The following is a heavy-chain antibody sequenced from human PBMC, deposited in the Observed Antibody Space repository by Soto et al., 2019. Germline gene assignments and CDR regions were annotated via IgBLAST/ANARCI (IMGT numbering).Heavy chain of an antibody. D-gene: IGHD6-13*01. CDR1: GDIFSGYS. J-gene: IGHJ4*02. V-gene: IGHV1-69*05. CDR3: ARDLAAGNCDY. CDR2: IIPIFGTT. Sequence: GASVKVSCKTSGDIFSGYSISWVRQAPGQGLEWMGGIIPIFGTTNYAQRFHGRVTMTTDTSTSTVYMELRSLRSDDTAVYYCARDLAAGNCDYWGQGTLVTVSS.